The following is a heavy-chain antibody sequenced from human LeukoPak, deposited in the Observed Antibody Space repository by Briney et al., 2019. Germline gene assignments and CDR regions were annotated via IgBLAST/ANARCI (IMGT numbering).Heavy chain of an antibody. CDR3: AREALYYYDSSGYYYYFDY. Sequence: NPSETLSLTCSVSGVFISSYYWSWIRQPAGKGLEWIGRIYSSGSTNYNPSLKSRVTMSVDTSKNQFSLKLSSVTAADTAVYYCAREALYYYDSSGYYYYFDYWGQGTLVTVSS. V-gene: IGHV4-4*07. J-gene: IGHJ4*02. CDR2: IYSSGST. CDR1: GVFISSYY. D-gene: IGHD3-22*01.